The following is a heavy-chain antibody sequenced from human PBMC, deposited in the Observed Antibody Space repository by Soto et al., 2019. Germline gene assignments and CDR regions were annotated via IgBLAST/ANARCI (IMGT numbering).Heavy chain of an antibody. J-gene: IGHJ5*02. CDR3: ARRVGTRNWFDP. CDR2: IYPSGST. Sequence: SETLSLTCTVSCGSISSDGYSWSWIRQPPGKGLEWLGYIYPSGSTNYNPSLKSRVTLSVDRSKNQFSLNLNSVTAADTAVYYCARRVGTRNWFDPWGQGTLVTVSS. CDR1: CGSISSDGYS. D-gene: IGHD1-7*01. V-gene: IGHV4-30-2*01.